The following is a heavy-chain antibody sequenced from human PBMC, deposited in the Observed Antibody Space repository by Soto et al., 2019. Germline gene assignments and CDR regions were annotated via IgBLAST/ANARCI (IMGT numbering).Heavy chain of an antibody. V-gene: IGHV4-39*01. J-gene: IGHJ6*02. CDR1: GGSISSSSYY. D-gene: IGHD3-16*02. CDR3: ARITRSYYDYVWGSYRGGGMDV. Sequence: SETLSLTCTVSGGSISSSSYYWGWIRQPPGKGLEWIGSIYYSGSTYYNPSLKSRVTISVDTSKNQFSLKLSSVTAADTAVYYCARITRSYYDYVWGSYRGGGMDVWGQGTTVTVSS. CDR2: IYYSGST.